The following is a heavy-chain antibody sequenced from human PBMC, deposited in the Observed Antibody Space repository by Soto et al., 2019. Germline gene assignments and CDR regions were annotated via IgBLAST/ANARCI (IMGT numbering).Heavy chain of an antibody. J-gene: IGHJ3*01. D-gene: IGHD3-22*01. V-gene: IGHV3-23*01. CDR1: GFTFSNYA. CDR2: VSSTGTSP. Sequence: GGSLRLSCSASGFTFSNYAMSWVRQSPGKGLEWVSGVSSTGTSPYYAGSVQGRFTISRDNSKNMFYLQMKSLRAEDTAIYYCAKARPSGGYYYVEAFDVWGQGTMVTVSS. CDR3: AKARPSGGYYYVEAFDV.